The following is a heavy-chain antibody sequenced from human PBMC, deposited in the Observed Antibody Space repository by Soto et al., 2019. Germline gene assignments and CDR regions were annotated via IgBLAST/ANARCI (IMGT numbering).Heavy chain of an antibody. J-gene: IGHJ3*01. D-gene: IGHD3-22*01. V-gene: IGHV3-23*01. CDR1: GFTFSNYA. CDR2: VSSTGTSP. Sequence: GGSLRLSCSASGFTFSNYAMSWVRQSPGKGLEWVSGVSSTGTSPYYAGSVQGRFTISRDNSKNMFYLQMKSLRAEDTAIYYCAKARPSGGYYYVEAFDVWGQGTMVTVSS. CDR3: AKARPSGGYYYVEAFDV.